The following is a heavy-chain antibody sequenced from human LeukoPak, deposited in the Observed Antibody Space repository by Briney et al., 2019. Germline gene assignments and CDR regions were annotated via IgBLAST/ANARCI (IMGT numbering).Heavy chain of an antibody. CDR2: IYPTGST. V-gene: IGHV4-4*07. CDR1: GGSISSFY. CDR3: ARAAEYSSGWYLFGY. D-gene: IGHD6-19*01. Sequence: SSETLSLTCTVSGGSISSFYWTWIRQPAGKGLEWIGRIYPTGSTNYNPSLKSRVTMSVDTSKNQFSLKLSSVTAADTAMYYCARAAEYSSGWYLFGYWGQGTLVTVSA. J-gene: IGHJ4*02.